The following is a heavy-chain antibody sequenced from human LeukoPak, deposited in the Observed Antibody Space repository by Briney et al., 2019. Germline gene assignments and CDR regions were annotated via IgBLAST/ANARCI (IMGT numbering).Heavy chain of an antibody. J-gene: IGHJ4*02. D-gene: IGHD4-17*01. CDR2: INPSSGNT. Sequence: ASVKVSCKASGYTFISYYIHWVRQAPGQGLEWMGLINPSSGNTPYAQKFQGRVTMTRDTSTSTVYMELNSLRSEDTAVYYCATSETYGFHGTYLDYWGQGTLVTVSS. CDR1: GYTFISYY. V-gene: IGHV1-46*01. CDR3: ATSETYGFHGTYLDY.